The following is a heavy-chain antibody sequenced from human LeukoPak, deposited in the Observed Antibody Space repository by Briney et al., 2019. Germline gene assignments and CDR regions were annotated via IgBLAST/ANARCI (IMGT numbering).Heavy chain of an antibody. J-gene: IGHJ4*02. CDR1: GFTFSDYY. V-gene: IGHV3-11*01. Sequence: PGGSLRLSCAASGFTFSDYYMSWTRQAPGKGLEWVSYITNSGNAMYYADSVKGRFTISRDNAKYSLYLQMNSLRAEDTAIYYCARGHYGLDYWGQGTLVTVSS. CDR2: ITNSGNAM. D-gene: IGHD4-17*01. CDR3: ARGHYGLDY.